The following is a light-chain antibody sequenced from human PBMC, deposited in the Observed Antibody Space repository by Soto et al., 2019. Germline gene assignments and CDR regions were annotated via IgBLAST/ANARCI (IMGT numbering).Light chain of an antibody. Sequence: IQLTQSPSSLSASVGDRVTITCRASQGISSYLAWYQQKPGKAPKLLIYGASTLQSGVPSRFSGSGSGTDFTLTITRLEPDDSAVYYCQQHGISHITFGQGTRLEIK. CDR2: GAS. V-gene: IGKV1-9*01. J-gene: IGKJ5*01. CDR3: QQHGISHIT. CDR1: QGISSY.